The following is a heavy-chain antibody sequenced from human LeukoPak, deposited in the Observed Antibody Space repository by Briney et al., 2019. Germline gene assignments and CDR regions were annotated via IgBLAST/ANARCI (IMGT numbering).Heavy chain of an antibody. V-gene: IGHV3-48*01. J-gene: IGHJ5*01. CDR3: ARYSSGWQFNWFAP. D-gene: IGHD6-19*01. CDR2: ISTSTTTI. Sequence: PGGSLRLSCEASGFTFSSYSMYWVRQAPGKGLEWISYISTSTTTIYYENSVKGRFTISRDNAKKSLYLQMNSLRAEDTAVYYCARYSSGWQFNWFAPWGQGTLVTVSS. CDR1: GFTFSSYS.